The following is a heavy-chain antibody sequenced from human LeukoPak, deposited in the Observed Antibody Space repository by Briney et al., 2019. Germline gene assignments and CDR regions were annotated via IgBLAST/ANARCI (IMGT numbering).Heavy chain of an antibody. D-gene: IGHD3-22*01. Sequence: GGSLRLSCSASGFTFISYWMHWVRQAPGKGLVWVSDINSDGSNTYYVDSVKGRFTISRDNAKNTLYLQLNSMRAEDTAVYYCAKGADSNGYTVLDYWGQGTLVTVSS. J-gene: IGHJ4*02. CDR3: AKGADSNGYTVLDY. CDR1: GFTFISYW. V-gene: IGHV3-74*01. CDR2: INSDGSNT.